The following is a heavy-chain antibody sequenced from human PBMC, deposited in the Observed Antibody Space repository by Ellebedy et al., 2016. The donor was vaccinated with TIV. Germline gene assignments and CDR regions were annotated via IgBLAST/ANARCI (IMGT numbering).Heavy chain of an antibody. D-gene: IGHD3-10*01. Sequence: MPSETLSLTCTVSGCSISSYYWSWIRQPPGKGLEWIGSIYYSGSANYNPSLKSRVTISVDTSKNKFSLKLRSVTAADTAVYYCARDTTDYYYGSGSYYKWFDPWGQGTLVTVSS. CDR1: GCSISSYY. CDR2: IYYSGSA. CDR3: ARDTTDYYYGSGSYYKWFDP. J-gene: IGHJ5*02. V-gene: IGHV4-59*01.